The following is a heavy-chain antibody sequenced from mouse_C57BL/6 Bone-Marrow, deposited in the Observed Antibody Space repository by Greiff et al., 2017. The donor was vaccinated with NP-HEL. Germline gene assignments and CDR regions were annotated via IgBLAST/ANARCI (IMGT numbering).Heavy chain of an antibody. J-gene: IGHJ4*01. V-gene: IGHV5-9-1*02. CDR1: GFTFSSYA. Sequence: EVKVVESGEGLVKPGGSLKLSCAASGFTFSSYAMSWVRQTPEKRLEWVAYISSGGDYIYYADTVKGRFTISRDNARNTLYLQMSSLKSEDTAMYYCTRGGVPGDEAMDYWGQGTSVTVSS. CDR2: ISSGGDYI. CDR3: TRGGVPGDEAMDY. D-gene: IGHD3-3*01.